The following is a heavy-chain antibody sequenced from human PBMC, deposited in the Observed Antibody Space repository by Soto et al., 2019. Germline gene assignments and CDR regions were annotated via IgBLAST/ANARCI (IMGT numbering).Heavy chain of an antibody. V-gene: IGHV3-21*01. Sequence: EVQLVESGGGLVKPGGSLRLSCAASGFTFSSYTMNWVRQAPGKGLEWVSSIGSSIGYIYYADSVKGRFTISRDNAKNSLYLQMNSLRAEDTAIYYCARERDIVVVPAASGLGYWGQGTLVTVSS. CDR2: IGSSIGYI. CDR1: GFTFSSYT. CDR3: ARERDIVVVPAASGLGY. J-gene: IGHJ4*02. D-gene: IGHD2-2*01.